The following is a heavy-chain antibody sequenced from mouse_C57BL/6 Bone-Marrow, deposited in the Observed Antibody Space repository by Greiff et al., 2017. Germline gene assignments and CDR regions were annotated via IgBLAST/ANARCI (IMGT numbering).Heavy chain of an antibody. J-gene: IGHJ4*01. CDR3: ARHHRDYDEGYYAMDY. D-gene: IGHD2-4*01. Sequence: EVKLVESGGGLVQPGESLKLSCESNEYEFPSHDMSWVRKTPEKRLELVAAINSDGGSTYYPDTMERRFIISRDNTKKTLYLQMSSLRSEDTALYYCARHHRDYDEGYYAMDYWGQGTSVTVSS. CDR2: INSDGGST. V-gene: IGHV5-2*01. CDR1: EYEFPSHD.